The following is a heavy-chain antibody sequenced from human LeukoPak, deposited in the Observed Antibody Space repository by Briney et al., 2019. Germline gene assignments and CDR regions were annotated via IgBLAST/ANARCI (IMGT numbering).Heavy chain of an antibody. CDR1: GGSFSGYY. CDR3: ARGRITGSRYYYYMDA. J-gene: IGHJ6*03. V-gene: IGHV4-34*01. Sequence: PSETLSLTCAVYGGSFSGYYWSWIRQPPGKGLEWIGEINHSGSTNYNPSLKSRVTISVDTSKNQFSLKLSSVTAADTAVYYCARGRITGSRYYYYMDAWGKGTTVTVSS. D-gene: IGHD1-20*01. CDR2: INHSGST.